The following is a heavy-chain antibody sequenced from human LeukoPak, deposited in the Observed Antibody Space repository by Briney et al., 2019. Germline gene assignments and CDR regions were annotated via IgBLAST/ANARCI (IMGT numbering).Heavy chain of an antibody. J-gene: IGHJ4*02. Sequence: SETLSLTCTVSGGSISSYYWSWIRQPPGQGLEWIGYIYYSGSTNYNPSLKSRVTISVDTSKNQFSLKLSSVTAADTAVYYCARTREDIVGATTEFDYWGQGTLVTVSS. CDR2: IYYSGST. V-gene: IGHV4-59*01. CDR3: ARTREDIVGATTEFDY. D-gene: IGHD1-26*01. CDR1: GGSISSYY.